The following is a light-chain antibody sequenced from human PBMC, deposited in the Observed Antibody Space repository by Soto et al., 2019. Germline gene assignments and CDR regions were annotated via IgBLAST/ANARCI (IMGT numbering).Light chain of an antibody. CDR1: SSDVGAFNF. CDR2: NVY. V-gene: IGLV2-14*03. CDR3: SSYTVSRTYV. J-gene: IGLJ1*01. Sequence: QSVLTRPASVSGSPGQSITISCTGTSSDVGAFNFVSWHQQHPGKAPKLMIYNVYDRPSGVSYRFSGSKYGNTASLTISGLQGEDEADYYCSSYTVSRTYVFGTGTKVTV.